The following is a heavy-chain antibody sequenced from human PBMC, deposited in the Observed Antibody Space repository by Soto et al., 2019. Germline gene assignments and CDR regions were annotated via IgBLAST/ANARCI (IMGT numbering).Heavy chain of an antibody. J-gene: IGHJ6*02. CDR3: AREFVVVVKAIDNYHYYPMDV. CDR1: GYIFNKYH. V-gene: IGHV1-46*02. D-gene: IGHD2-21*01. Sequence: ASVKVSCKASGYIFNKYHVHWVRQAPGQGLEWIGIINPNNGSTRYTQKFQGRVIMTGDTSTSTVYMELTSLRSDDTAVYYCAREFVVVVKAIDNYHYYPMDVWG. CDR2: INPNNGST.